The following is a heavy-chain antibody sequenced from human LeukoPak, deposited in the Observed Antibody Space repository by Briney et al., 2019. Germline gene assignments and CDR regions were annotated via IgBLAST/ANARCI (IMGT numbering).Heavy chain of an antibody. CDR1: GYSFTSYW. CDR3: ARHTTTVAATNY. CDR2: IYPGDSDT. J-gene: IGHJ4*02. V-gene: IGHV5-51*01. Sequence: ESLKISCKGSGYSFTSYWTGWVRQMPGKGLEWMGIIYPGDSDTRYSPSFQGQVTISADKSINTAYLQWSSLKASDTAIYYCARHTTTVAATNYWGQGTLVTVSS. D-gene: IGHD6-19*01.